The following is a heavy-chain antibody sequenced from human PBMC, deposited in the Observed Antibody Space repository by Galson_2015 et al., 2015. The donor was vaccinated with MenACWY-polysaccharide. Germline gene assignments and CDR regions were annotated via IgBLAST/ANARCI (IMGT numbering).Heavy chain of an antibody. Sequence: LRLSCAASGFTLDDYAMHWVRQVPGKGLEWVSGISWNSGYIGYADSVKGRFTISRDSAKNSLYLQMNSLRAEDTAVYYCARDISSWYFDLWGRGTLVTVSS. J-gene: IGHJ2*01. CDR3: ARDISSWYFDL. CDR1: GFTLDDYA. CDR2: ISWNSGYI. V-gene: IGHV3-9*01.